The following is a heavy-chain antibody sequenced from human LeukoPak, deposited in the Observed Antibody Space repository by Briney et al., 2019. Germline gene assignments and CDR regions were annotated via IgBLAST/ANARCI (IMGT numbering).Heavy chain of an antibody. CDR3: ARSSGYYRNFDY. J-gene: IGHJ4*02. CDR2: IYYSGST. Sequence: KPSETLSLTCTVSGGSVSSGSYYWSWIRQPPGKGLEWIGYIYYSGSTNSNPSLKSRVTISVDTSKNQFSLKLSSVTAADTAVYYCARSSGYYRNFDYWGQGTLVTVSS. V-gene: IGHV4-61*01. D-gene: IGHD3-22*01. CDR1: GGSVSSGSYY.